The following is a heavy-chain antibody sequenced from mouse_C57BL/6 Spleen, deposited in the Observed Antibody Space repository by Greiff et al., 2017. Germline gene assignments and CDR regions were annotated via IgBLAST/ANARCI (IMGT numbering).Heavy chain of an antibody. Sequence: VQLKESGAELVKPGASVKLSCKASGYTFTEYTIHWVKQRSGQGLEWIGWFYPGSGSIKYNEKFKDKATLTADKSSSTVYMELSRLTSEDSAVYFCARHEAPNYYGSIPYYFDYWGQGTTLTVSS. CDR1: GYTFTEYT. V-gene: IGHV1-62-2*01. CDR3: ARHEAPNYYGSIPYYFDY. CDR2: FYPGSGSI. J-gene: IGHJ2*01. D-gene: IGHD1-1*01.